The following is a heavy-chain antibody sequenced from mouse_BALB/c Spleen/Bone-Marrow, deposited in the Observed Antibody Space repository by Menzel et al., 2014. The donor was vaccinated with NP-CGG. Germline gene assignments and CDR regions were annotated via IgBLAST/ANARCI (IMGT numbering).Heavy chain of an antibody. J-gene: IGHJ2*01. CDR3: ASYVYGYYFDY. Sequence: EVQLQQSGAELVKPGASVKLSCTASGFNVKDTYIHWVKQRPEQGLEWIGRIDPANGNTKYDPKFQGKATITADTSSNTAYLQLSSLTSEDTAVYYCASYVYGYYFDYWGQGTTLTVSS. CDR2: IDPANGNT. CDR1: GFNVKDTY. D-gene: IGHD2-2*01. V-gene: IGHV14-3*02.